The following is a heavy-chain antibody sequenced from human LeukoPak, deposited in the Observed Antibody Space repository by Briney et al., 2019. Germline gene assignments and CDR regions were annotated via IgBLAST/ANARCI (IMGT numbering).Heavy chain of an antibody. D-gene: IGHD3-22*01. Sequence: PSETLSLTCTVSGGSISSYYWSWIRQPPGKGLEWIGYIYHSGSTNYNPSLKSRVTISVDTSKNQFSLKLSSVTAADTAVYYCARHVSTYDSSGYYYTHDAFDIWGQGTMVTVSS. J-gene: IGHJ3*02. CDR2: IYHSGST. CDR3: ARHVSTYDSSGYYYTHDAFDI. CDR1: GGSISSYY. V-gene: IGHV4-59*08.